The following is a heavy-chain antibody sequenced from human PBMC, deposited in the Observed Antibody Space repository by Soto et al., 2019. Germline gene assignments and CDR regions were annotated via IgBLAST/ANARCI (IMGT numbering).Heavy chain of an antibody. V-gene: IGHV4-59*01. D-gene: IGHD2-15*01. CDR3: GIVPAASSWFDP. CDR1: GGSILSSY. Sequence: SETLSLTCTVSGGSILSSYWTWIRQPPGKGLEWIGNVYYSGSTNYNPSLKSRITISVDTSKNQSSLNLSSVTAADTAVYYCGIVPAASSWFDPWGQGTLVTVSS. J-gene: IGHJ5*02. CDR2: VYYSGST.